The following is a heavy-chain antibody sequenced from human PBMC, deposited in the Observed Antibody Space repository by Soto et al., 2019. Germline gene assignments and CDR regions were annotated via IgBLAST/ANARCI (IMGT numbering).Heavy chain of an antibody. V-gene: IGHV4-34*01. D-gene: IGHD6-19*01. Sequence: QVQLQQWGAGLLKPSETLSLTCAVYGGSFSGYYWSWIRQPPGKGLEWIGEINHSGSTNYNPSLKSLVTISVDTSKNQFSLKLSSVTAADTAVYYCARGSGIAVAGTVYWGQGTLVTVSS. CDR2: INHSGST. CDR1: GGSFSGYY. J-gene: IGHJ4*02. CDR3: ARGSGIAVAGTVY.